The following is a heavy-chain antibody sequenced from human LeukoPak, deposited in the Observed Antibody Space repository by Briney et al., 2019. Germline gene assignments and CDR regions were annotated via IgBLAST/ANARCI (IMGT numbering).Heavy chain of an antibody. CDR2: ISSSGSTT. CDR3: ARGYCSGGSCYFDY. CDR1: GFTFSNYE. V-gene: IGHV3-48*03. J-gene: IGHJ4*02. Sequence: RGSLRLSCAASGFTFSNYEMNWVRQAPGKGLEWVSYISSSGSTTYYADSVKGRFTISRDNAKNSLYLQMNSLRAEDTAVYYCARGYCSGGSCYFDYWGQATLVTVSA. D-gene: IGHD2-15*01.